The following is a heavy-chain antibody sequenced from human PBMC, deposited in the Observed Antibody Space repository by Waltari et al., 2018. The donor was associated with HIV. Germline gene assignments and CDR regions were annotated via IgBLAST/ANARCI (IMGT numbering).Heavy chain of an antibody. V-gene: IGHV3-23*01. CDR3: AKDSNYDSSGPIDY. CDR2: LSGRGAST. J-gene: IGHJ4*02. CDR1: GFTFCRYA. D-gene: IGHD3-22*01. Sequence: EVQLLESGGGLVQPGGSLRLSCAASGFTFCRYAMSWVRQAPGKGLEWVSALSGRGASTYYADSVKGRFTISRDNSKNTLYLQMNRLRADDTAVYYCAKDSNYDSSGPIDYWGQGTLVTVSS.